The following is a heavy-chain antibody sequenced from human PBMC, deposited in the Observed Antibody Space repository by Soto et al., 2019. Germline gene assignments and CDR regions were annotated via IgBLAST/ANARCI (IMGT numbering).Heavy chain of an antibody. J-gene: IGHJ4*02. D-gene: IGHD3-22*01. CDR2: VYHTGSS. CDR1: AYSITSDHY. CDR3: ARVLHDGSGSFFDF. Sequence: SETLSLTCGVSAYSITSDHYWGWVRQPPGKGLEWIGCVYHTGSSYNNPSLKGRLTISVDTSKNQFILELSSVAAADTAVYFCARVLHDGSGSFFDFWGPGTLVTVSS. V-gene: IGHV4-38-2*01.